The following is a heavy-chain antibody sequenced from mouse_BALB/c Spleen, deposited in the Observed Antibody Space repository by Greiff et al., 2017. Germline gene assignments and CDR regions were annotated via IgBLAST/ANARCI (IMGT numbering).Heavy chain of an antibody. CDR2: ISYSGST. Sequence: EVKLVESGPSLVKPSQTLSLTCSVTGDSITSGYWNWIRKFPGNKLEYMGYISYSGSTYYNPSLKSRISITRDTSKNQYYLQLNSVTTEDTATYYCARGYGSRGGLDYWGQGTTLTVSS. CDR3: ARGYGSRGGLDY. J-gene: IGHJ2*01. D-gene: IGHD1-1*01. CDR1: GDSITSGY. V-gene: IGHV3-8*02.